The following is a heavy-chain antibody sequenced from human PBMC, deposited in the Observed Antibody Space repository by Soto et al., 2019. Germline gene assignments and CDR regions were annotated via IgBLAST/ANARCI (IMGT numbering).Heavy chain of an antibody. CDR2: IKQDGSEK. J-gene: IGHJ6*02. V-gene: IGHV3-7*05. D-gene: IGHD6-13*01. Sequence: EVQLVESGGGLVQPGGSLRLSCAASGFTLSSYWMSWVRQAPGKGLEWVANIKQDGSEKYYVDSVKGRFTISRDTAKSSLYLQLNSLRAEDTAVYYCSSEYGSRYTPRYYGMDVWGQGTTVTVSS. CDR3: SSEYGSRYTPRYYGMDV. CDR1: GFTLSSYW.